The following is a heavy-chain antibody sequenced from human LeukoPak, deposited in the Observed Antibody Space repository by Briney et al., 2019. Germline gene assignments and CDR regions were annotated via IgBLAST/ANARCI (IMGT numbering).Heavy chain of an antibody. D-gene: IGHD3-22*01. J-gene: IGHJ4*02. CDR3: ARQPPPRYYDNKYPGE. V-gene: IGHV4-39*01. Sequence: PSETLSLTCTVSGGSISSSSYYWGWIRQPPGKGLEWIGSIYYSGSTYYNPSLKSRVTISVDTSKNQFSLKLSSVTAADTAVYYCARQPPPRYYDNKYPGEWGQGTLVTVSS. CDR2: IYYSGST. CDR1: GGSISSSSYY.